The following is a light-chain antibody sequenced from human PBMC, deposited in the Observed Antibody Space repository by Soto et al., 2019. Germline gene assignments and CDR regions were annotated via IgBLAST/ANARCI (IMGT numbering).Light chain of an antibody. CDR1: QSVSSSF. V-gene: IGKV3-20*01. CDR3: QQYGSSSLS. CDR2: GT. J-gene: IGKJ4*01. Sequence: EIVLTQSPGPLSLSPGERATLSCRASQSVSSSFLAWYQQKPGQAPRLLIYGTRRAPGIPDTFSGSGSGTDFTLTISRLEPEDFAGYYCQQYGSSSLSCAGRTKVEI.